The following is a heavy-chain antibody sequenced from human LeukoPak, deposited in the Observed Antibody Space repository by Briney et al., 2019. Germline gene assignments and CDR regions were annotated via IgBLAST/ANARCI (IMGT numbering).Heavy chain of an antibody. J-gene: IGHJ3*02. V-gene: IGHV1-2*02. CDR3: ATDYDIPDAFDI. CDR1: GYTFTGYY. D-gene: IGHD3-9*01. CDR2: INPNSGVT. Sequence: ASVKVSCKASGYTFTGYYMHWVRQAPGQGREWRGWINPNSGVTNYAQKFQGRVTMTRDTSISTAYMELSRLRSDDTAVYYCATDYDIPDAFDIWGQGTMVTVSS.